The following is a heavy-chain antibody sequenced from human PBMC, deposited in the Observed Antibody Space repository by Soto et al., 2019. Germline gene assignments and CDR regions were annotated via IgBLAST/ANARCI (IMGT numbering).Heavy chain of an antibody. J-gene: IGHJ4*02. CDR2: ISYDGSDK. Sequence: QVQLVESGGGVVQPGRSLRLSCAASGFTFSSYGMHWVRQAPGKGLEWVAVISYDGSDKYYADSVKGRFTISRDNSMNTLYLQMNSLRAEDTAVFYCAKEAVGATPDYWGQGTLVTVSS. V-gene: IGHV3-30*18. CDR3: AKEAVGATPDY. CDR1: GFTFSSYG. D-gene: IGHD1-26*01.